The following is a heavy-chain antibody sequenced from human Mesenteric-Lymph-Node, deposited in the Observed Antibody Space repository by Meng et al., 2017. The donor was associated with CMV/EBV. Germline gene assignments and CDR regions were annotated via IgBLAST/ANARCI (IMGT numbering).Heavy chain of an antibody. CDR1: GFTLDDYA. CDR3: AKGGVRSYYVSDY. J-gene: IGHJ4*02. Sequence: SLKISCAASGFTLDDYAMHWVRQAPGKGLEWVSGISWNSGSIGYADSVKGRFTISRDNAKNSLYLQMNSLRAEDTALYYCAKGGVRSYYVSDYWGQGTLVTVSS. CDR2: ISWNSGSI. V-gene: IGHV3-9*01. D-gene: IGHD1-26*01.